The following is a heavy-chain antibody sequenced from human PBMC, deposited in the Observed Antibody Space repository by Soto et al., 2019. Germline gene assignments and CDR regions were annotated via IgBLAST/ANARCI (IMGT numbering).Heavy chain of an antibody. J-gene: IGHJ4*02. Sequence: QVQLQQWGAGLLKPSETLSLTCAVYGGSFSGDYWSWIRQPPGKGLEWIGEIHHSGRTNYNPSLKSRVTIXAXXSKNQLSLKLSSVTAADTAVYYCALKKRAATAFDSWGQGTLVTVSS. D-gene: IGHD1-26*01. CDR1: GGSFSGDY. V-gene: IGHV4-34*01. CDR3: ALKKRAATAFDS. CDR2: IHHSGRT.